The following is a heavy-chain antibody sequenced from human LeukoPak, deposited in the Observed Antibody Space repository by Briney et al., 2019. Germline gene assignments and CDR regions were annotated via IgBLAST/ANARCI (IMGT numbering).Heavy chain of an antibody. J-gene: IGHJ4*02. CDR2: ISDSGDYT. D-gene: IGHD1-26*01. Sequence: GWSLRLSCAASGFTFSTCGMIWVRQAPGKGGEWVSSISDSGDYTYYADSVKGRFSISRDNSKNTLYLQMDRLRAEDTAVYYCAKDQRPRGNYGYFDYWGQGTLVTVSS. CDR3: AKDQRPRGNYGYFDY. V-gene: IGHV3-23*01. CDR1: GFTFSTCG.